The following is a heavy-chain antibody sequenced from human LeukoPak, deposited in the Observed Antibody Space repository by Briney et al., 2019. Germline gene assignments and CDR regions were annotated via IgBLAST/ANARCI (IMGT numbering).Heavy chain of an antibody. CDR1: GDSITSGSYY. Sequence: PSETLSPSCTVSGDSITSGSYYWAWVRQPPGKGLEWIGSISYSGSTYYNPPLNSRATMSVDTSKNQFSLRLSSVTAADTALYYCRGYDSSGSRVFDHWGQ. CDR3: RGYDSSGSRVFDH. V-gene: IGHV4-39*01. D-gene: IGHD3-22*01. J-gene: IGHJ4*02. CDR2: ISYSGST.